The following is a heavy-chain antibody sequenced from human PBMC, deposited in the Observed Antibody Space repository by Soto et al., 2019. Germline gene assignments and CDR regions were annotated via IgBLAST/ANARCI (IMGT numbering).Heavy chain of an antibody. V-gene: IGHV4-31*03. CDR3: ATVRWELHDAFDI. CDR1: GGSISTGGYY. CDR2: IYHSGMT. J-gene: IGHJ3*02. D-gene: IGHD4-17*01. Sequence: QVQLQESGPGLVKPSQTLSLTCTVSGGSISTGGYYWSWIRQHPGRGLEWIGYIYHSGMTFSNPSLQSRVAISIDTSENQFSLKLSSVTAADTAVYYCATVRWELHDAFDIWGHGTRVSVSS.